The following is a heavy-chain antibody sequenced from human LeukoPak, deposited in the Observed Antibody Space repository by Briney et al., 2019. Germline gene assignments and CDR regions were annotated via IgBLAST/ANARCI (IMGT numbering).Heavy chain of an antibody. V-gene: IGHV5-51*01. J-gene: IGHJ3*02. CDR2: IYPGDSDH. D-gene: IGHD3-22*01. CDR1: GYSFSSYW. Sequence: GESLKISCGGSGYSFSSYWIGWVRQMPGKGLEWMGVIYPGDSDHRYRPSFQGRVTISADKYITTAYLQWSSLKASDTAMYYCAREYYYDSSGYYRLAAFDIWGQGTMVSVSS. CDR3: AREYYYDSSGYYRLAAFDI.